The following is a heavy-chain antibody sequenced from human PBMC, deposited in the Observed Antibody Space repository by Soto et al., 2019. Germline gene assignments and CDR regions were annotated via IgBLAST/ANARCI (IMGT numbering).Heavy chain of an antibody. CDR1: GFTFSDHY. CDR2: ITHTGDSA. V-gene: IGHV3-53*01. D-gene: IGHD6-19*01. Sequence: GGSLRLSCAASGFTFSDHYMDWVRQAPGKGLEWVAIITHTGDSALYEDSVKGRFTISRDNSENTLDLQMDSLRAGDSALYFCAKDARRTSGWEYFDSWGQGILVTVSS. CDR3: AKDARRTSGWEYFDS. J-gene: IGHJ4*02.